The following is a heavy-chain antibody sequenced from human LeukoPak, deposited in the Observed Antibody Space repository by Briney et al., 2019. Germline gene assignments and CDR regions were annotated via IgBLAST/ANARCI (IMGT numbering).Heavy chain of an antibody. CDR1: GGSISSSSYY. D-gene: IGHD6-19*01. J-gene: IGHJ4*02. V-gene: IGHV4-39*02. Sequence: SETLSLTCTVSGGSISSSSYYWGWIPQPPGQGLEWIGSIYYSGSSYYNPSFKGRVTISVDKSNSPFYLKLSSVTAADTAVYYCARRRGIEVQDNWGQGTLVTVSS. CDR3: ARRRGIEVQDN. CDR2: IYYSGSS.